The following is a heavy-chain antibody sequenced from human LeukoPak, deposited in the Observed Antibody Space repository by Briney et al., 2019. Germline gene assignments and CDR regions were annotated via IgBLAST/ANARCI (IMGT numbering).Heavy chain of an antibody. J-gene: IGHJ6*03. D-gene: IGHD7-27*01. CDR3: ARFGTGEVGFGYYYYYMDV. V-gene: IGHV1-18*01. CDR2: ISAYNGNT. Sequence: ASVTVSCKASGYTFTSYGISWVRQAPGQGLEWMGWISAYNGNTNYAQKLQGRVTMTTDTSTSTAYMELRSLRSDGTAVYYCARFGTGEVGFGYYYYYMDVWGKGTTVTVSS. CDR1: GYTFTSYG.